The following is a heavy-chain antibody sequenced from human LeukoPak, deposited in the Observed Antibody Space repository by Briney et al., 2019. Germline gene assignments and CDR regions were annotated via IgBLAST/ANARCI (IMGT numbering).Heavy chain of an antibody. CDR2: IRSSGNTI. J-gene: IGHJ3*02. V-gene: IGHV3-48*03. D-gene: IGHD6-19*01. CDR1: GFNFSSYE. Sequence: GGSLRLSCAASGFNFSSYEMNWVRQAPGKGLEWLLYIRSSGNTIYNADSVKGRFTISRDNAKKSLYLQMNSLRAEDTALYYCAREMTAGIHDAFDIWGQGTMVTVSS. CDR3: AREMTAGIHDAFDI.